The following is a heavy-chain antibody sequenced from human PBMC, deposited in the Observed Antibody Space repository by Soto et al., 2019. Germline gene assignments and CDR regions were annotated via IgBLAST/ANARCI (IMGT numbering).Heavy chain of an antibody. D-gene: IGHD6-6*01. CDR2: FIPVLGVT. Sequence: QVQLVQSGADVKAPGSSLKVSCKASGGTFNSYLFTWVRQAPGQGREWMGRFIPVLGVTYYAERFQGRVTITADKSTTTAHMELSSLGSEDTASYYCSEAPNPGSATHSYYVIDVWGQGTTVTVSS. CDR3: SEAPNPGSATHSYYVIDV. V-gene: IGHV1-69*02. J-gene: IGHJ6*02. CDR1: GGTFNSYL.